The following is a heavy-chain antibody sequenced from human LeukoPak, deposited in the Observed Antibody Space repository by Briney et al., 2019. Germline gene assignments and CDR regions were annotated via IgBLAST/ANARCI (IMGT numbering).Heavy chain of an antibody. CDR1: GFSISGYY. Sequence: SETLSLTCTVSGFSISGYYWSWIRQPPGKGLEWIGEINHSGSTNYNPSLKSRVTIAVDTSKHQFSLKLSSVAAADTAVYYCARQTCYYGSPDYWGQGTLVTVSS. J-gene: IGHJ4*02. CDR2: INHSGST. V-gene: IGHV4-34*01. D-gene: IGHD3-10*01. CDR3: ARQTCYYGSPDY.